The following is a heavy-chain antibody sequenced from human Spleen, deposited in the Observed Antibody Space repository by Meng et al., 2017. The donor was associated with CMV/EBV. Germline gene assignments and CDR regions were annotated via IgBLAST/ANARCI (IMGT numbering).Heavy chain of an antibody. Sequence: GESLKISCAASGFTFSSYEMNWVRQAPGKGLEWVSYISSSGSTIYYADSVKGRFTISRDNAKNSLYLQMNSLRAEDTAVYYGARDPGDDYYYGMDVWGQGTTVTVSS. D-gene: IGHD3-16*01. J-gene: IGHJ6*02. CDR1: GFTFSSYE. V-gene: IGHV3-48*03. CDR2: ISSSGSTI. CDR3: ARDPGDDYYYGMDV.